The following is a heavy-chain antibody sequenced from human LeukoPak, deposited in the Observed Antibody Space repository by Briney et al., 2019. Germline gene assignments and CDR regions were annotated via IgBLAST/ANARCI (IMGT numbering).Heavy chain of an antibody. J-gene: IGHJ3*02. D-gene: IGHD3-3*01. CDR3: ARAYYDFWSGSESLDAFDI. V-gene: IGHV1-18*01. Sequence: ASVKVSCKASGYTFTSYGISWVRQAPGQGLEWMGWISAYNGNTNYAQKFQGRVTITADESTSTAYMELSSLRSEDTAVYYCARAYYDFWSGSESLDAFDIWGQGTMVTVSS. CDR1: GYTFTSYG. CDR2: ISAYNGNT.